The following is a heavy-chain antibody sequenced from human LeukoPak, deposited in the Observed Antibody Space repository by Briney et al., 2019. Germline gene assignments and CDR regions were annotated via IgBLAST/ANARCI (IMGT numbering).Heavy chain of an antibody. CDR1: GGSNSSYY. Sequence: PSETLSLTCTVSGGSNSSYYWSWIRQPPGKGLEWIGYIYYSGSTNYNPSLKSRVTISVDTSKNQFSLKLSSVTAADTAVYYCARVPTLYYYYGMDVWGQGTTVTVSS. CDR3: ARVPTLYYYYGMDV. J-gene: IGHJ6*02. V-gene: IGHV4-59*01. CDR2: IYYSGST.